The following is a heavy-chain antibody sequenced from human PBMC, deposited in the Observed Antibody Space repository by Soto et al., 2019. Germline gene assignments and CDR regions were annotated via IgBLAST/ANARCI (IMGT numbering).Heavy chain of an antibody. CDR2: INPNSGGT. J-gene: IGHJ4*02. V-gene: IGHV1-2*04. Sequence: ASVKVSCKASGYTFTGYYMHWVRQAPGQGLEWMGWINPNSGGTNYAQKFQGWVTMTRDTSISTAYMELSRLRSDDTAVYYCAREGGRYCSGGSCYSLDYWGQGTLVTVSS. CDR3: AREGGRYCSGGSCYSLDY. D-gene: IGHD2-15*01. CDR1: GYTFTGYY.